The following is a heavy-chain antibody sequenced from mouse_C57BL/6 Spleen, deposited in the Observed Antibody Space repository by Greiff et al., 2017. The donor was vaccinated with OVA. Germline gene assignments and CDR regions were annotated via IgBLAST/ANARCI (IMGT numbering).Heavy chain of an antibody. D-gene: IGHD1-1*01. V-gene: IGHV1-42*01. Sequence: VQLQQSGPELVKPGASVKISCKASGYSFTGYYMNWVKQSPEKSLEWIGEINPSTGGTTYNQKFKAKATLTVAKSSSTAYMQLKSLTSEDSAVYYCAIGAFDYGSSSSWFAYWGQGTLVTVSA. CDR1: GYSFTGYY. J-gene: IGHJ3*01. CDR2: INPSTGGT. CDR3: AIGAFDYGSSSSWFAY.